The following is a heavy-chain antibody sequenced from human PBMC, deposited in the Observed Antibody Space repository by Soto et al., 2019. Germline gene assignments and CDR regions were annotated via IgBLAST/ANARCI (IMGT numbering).Heavy chain of an antibody. CDR3: ATHRSGRFLEWLPDGSLGY. J-gene: IGHJ4*02. V-gene: IGHV1-24*01. CDR2: FDPEDGET. CDR1: GYTLTDLS. Sequence: ASVKVSCKVSGYTLTDLSMQWVRQAPGKGLEWMGGFDPEDGETIYAQKFQGRVTMTEDTATDTAYMELSSLRSEDTAVYYCATHRSGRFLEWLPDGSLGYWGQVTLVTVSS. D-gene: IGHD3-3*01.